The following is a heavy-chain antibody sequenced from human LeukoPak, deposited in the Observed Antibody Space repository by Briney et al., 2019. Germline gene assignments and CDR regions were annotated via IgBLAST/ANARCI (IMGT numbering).Heavy chain of an antibody. V-gene: IGHV3-23*01. J-gene: IGHJ4*02. Sequence: GGSLRLSCAASGFTSTGYAMNWVRQAPGKGMEWVSVLIGSRRSTECADSVKGGFTISRDKSKNTLFLQMNSLRAEDTGIYYCAKGAYDYIEMGYFDSWGQGTLVTVSS. CDR2: LIGSRRST. CDR3: AKGAYDYIEMGYFDS. CDR1: GFTSTGYA. D-gene: IGHD5-12*01.